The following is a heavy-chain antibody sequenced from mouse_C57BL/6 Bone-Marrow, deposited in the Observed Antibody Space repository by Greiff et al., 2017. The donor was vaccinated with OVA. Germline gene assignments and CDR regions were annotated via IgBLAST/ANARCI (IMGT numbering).Heavy chain of an antibody. D-gene: IGHD1-1*01. J-gene: IGHJ1*03. CDR1: GYTFTSYG. CDR3: ARENYGSSYGYWYFDV. CDR2: IYPRSGNT. V-gene: IGHV1-81*01. Sequence: QVQLQQSGAELARPGASVKLSCKASGYTFTSYGISWVKQRTGQGLEWIGEIYPRSGNTYYNEKFKGKATLTADKSSSTAYMELRSLTSEDSAVYFCARENYGSSYGYWYFDVWGTGTTVTVSS.